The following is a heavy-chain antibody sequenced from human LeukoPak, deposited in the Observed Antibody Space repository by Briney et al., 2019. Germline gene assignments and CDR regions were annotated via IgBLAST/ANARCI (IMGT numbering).Heavy chain of an antibody. V-gene: IGHV1-69*05. D-gene: IGHD5-12*01. CDR2: IIPIFGTT. CDR3: ASGVATNRPADASIDY. J-gene: IGHJ4*02. Sequence: GSSVKVSCKASGGTFSSYAISWVRQAPGQGLEWMGGIIPIFGTTNYAHNFQGIVTITTDESTSTAYMELRSLRSEDTAVYYCASGVATNRPADASIDYWGQGTLVTVSS. CDR1: GGTFSSYA.